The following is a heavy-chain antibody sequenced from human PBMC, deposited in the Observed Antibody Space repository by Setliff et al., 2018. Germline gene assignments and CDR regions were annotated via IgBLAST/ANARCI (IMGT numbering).Heavy chain of an antibody. CDR2: INPSGGST. CDR3: ARVSNHYDSSGYAPYYYYGMDV. D-gene: IGHD3-22*01. V-gene: IGHV1-46*01. J-gene: IGHJ6*02. Sequence: ASVKVSCKASGYTFSNYYMHWVRQAPGQGLEWMGIINPSGGSTTYAQKFQGRVTMTRDTSTTTASMELTSLRSEDTAVYYCARVSNHYDSSGYAPYYYYGMDVWGQGTTVTVSS. CDR1: GYTFSNYY.